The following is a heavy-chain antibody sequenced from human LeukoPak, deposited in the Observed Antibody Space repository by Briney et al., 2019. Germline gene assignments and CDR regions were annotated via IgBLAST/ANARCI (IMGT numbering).Heavy chain of an antibody. CDR3: ARDPYNGYYGDDYYYYMDV. Sequence: GGSLRLSCAASGFTFSNYNMNGVRQTPGKGLEWVSSITIDSIYTLYADSVKVRFTISRDNAKNSLSLQMNSLRAEDTAVYYCARDPYNGYYGDDYYYYMDVWGKGTTVTISS. V-gene: IGHV3-21*01. CDR1: GFTFSNYN. J-gene: IGHJ6*03. D-gene: IGHD4-17*01. CDR2: ITIDSIYT.